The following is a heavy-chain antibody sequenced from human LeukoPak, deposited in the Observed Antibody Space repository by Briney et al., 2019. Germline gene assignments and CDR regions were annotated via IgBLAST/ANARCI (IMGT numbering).Heavy chain of an antibody. CDR2: ISYDGGKK. D-gene: IGHD1-26*01. CDR3: ARDRAWDYLDS. V-gene: IGHV3-30*03. J-gene: IGHJ4*02. Sequence: GGSLRLSCVVSGFTLSSHGMHRVRQAPGKGLEWVAVISYDGGKKSYADSVKGRFTISRDNSKNTLYLQMDSLRVEDTAIYYCARDRAWDYLDSWDQGPLVTVSS. CDR1: GFTLSSHG.